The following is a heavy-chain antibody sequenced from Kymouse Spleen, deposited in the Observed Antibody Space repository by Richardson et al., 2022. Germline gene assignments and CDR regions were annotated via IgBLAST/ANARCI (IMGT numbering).Heavy chain of an antibody. CDR1: GGSFSGYY. CDR2: INHSGST. Sequence: QVQLQQWGAGLLKPSETLSLTCAVYGGSFSGYYWSWIRQPPGKGLEWIGEINHSGSTNYNPSLKSRVTISVDTSKNQFSLKLSSVTAADTAVYYCARGGYSNYVGFDPWGQGTLVTVSS. D-gene: IGHD4-11,IGHD4-11*01. V-gene: IGHV4-34*01. J-gene: IGHJ5*02. CDR3: ARGGYSNYVGFDP.